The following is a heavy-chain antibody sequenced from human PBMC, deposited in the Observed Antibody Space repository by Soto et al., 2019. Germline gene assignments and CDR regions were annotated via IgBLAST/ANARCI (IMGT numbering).Heavy chain of an antibody. J-gene: IGHJ4*02. Sequence: VQLVQSGAEVRKPGSSVKVSCKASGGTFNNYAIHWVRQAPGQGLEWMGGIVPMFGPAKYPEKFRGRVSITADDSTSTAYMELRSLTPEDTAMYYCARPSYSSSWLPNLDYWGQGTLVTVSS. CDR3: ARPSYSSSWLPNLDY. CDR2: IVPMFGPA. CDR1: GGTFNNYA. D-gene: IGHD5-12*01. V-gene: IGHV1-69*01.